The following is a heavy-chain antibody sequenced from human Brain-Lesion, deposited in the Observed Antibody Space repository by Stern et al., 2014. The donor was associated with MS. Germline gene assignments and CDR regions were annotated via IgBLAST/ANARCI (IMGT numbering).Heavy chain of an antibody. J-gene: IGHJ4*02. D-gene: IGHD3-22*01. CDR3: ATYYYDATGYNDF. V-gene: IGHV1-2*04. CDR1: GYTFTGYY. Sequence: QVQLVQSGAEVKKPGASVKVSCKASGYTFTGYYMHWVRQAPGQGLEWMAWINPKSGGTTYAQKFQGWVTMTRDTSINTAYMELSRLRSDDTAVYYCATYYYDATGYNDFWGQGTLVTVSS. CDR2: INPKSGGT.